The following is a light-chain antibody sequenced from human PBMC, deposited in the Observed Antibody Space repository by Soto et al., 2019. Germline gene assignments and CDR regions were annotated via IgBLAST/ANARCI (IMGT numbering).Light chain of an antibody. CDR2: STS. Sequence: EVVLTQSPGTLSLSPGERATLSCRASQSVSSTYLAWYQQKPGQSPRLLIYSTSSRATGIPDRFSGSGSGTDFTLTISRLEPEDFAVYYCQQYGRSPNAFGRGTKLEI. J-gene: IGKJ2*01. V-gene: IGKV3-20*01. CDR3: QQYGRSPNA. CDR1: QSVSSTY.